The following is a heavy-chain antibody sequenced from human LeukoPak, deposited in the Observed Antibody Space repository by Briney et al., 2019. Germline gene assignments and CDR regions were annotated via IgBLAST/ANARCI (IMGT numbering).Heavy chain of an antibody. CDR2: IYFTGST. D-gene: IGHD2-8*01. CDR1: GGSISSYY. CDR3: ARRYCTDGVCYLVS. V-gene: IGHV4-59*12. J-gene: IGHJ5*02. Sequence: SETLSLTCTVSGGSISSYYWSWIRQPPGKGLEWIGYIYFTGSTNYNPSLKSRVTMSVDTSNNQFSLKLSSVTAADTAVYYCARRYCTDGVCYLVSWGQGTLVT.